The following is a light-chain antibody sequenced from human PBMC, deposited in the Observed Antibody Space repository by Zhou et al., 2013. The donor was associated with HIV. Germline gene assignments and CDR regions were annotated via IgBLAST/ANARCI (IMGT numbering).Light chain of an antibody. CDR3: MQTLQTPLT. J-gene: IGKJ4*01. Sequence: DIVMTQSPLSLPVTPGEPASISCRSSQSLLHSNGYNYLDWYLQKPGQSPQLLXYLGSNRASGVPDRFSGSGSGTDFSLKISRVEAEDVGVYYCMQTLQTPLTFGGGTKVDIK. CDR2: LGS. V-gene: IGKV2-28*01. CDR1: QSLLHSNGYNY.